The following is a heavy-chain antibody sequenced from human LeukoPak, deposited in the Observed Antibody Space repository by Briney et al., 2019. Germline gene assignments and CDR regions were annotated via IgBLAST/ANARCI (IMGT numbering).Heavy chain of an antibody. Sequence: PGGSLRLSCAASGFTFSSYAMSWVRQAPGKGLEWVSAISGSGGSTYYADSVKGRFTISRDNSKNTLYLQMNSLRAEDTAVYYCAKDRPDPYCGGDCYPYYFDYWGQGTLVTVSS. V-gene: IGHV3-23*01. CDR1: GFTFSSYA. J-gene: IGHJ4*02. D-gene: IGHD2-21*02. CDR2: ISGSGGST. CDR3: AKDRPDPYCGGDCYPYYFDY.